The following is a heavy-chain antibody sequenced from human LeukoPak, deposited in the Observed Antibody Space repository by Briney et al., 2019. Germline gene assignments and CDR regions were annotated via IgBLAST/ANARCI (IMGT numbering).Heavy chain of an antibody. CDR2: ISSNGGST. J-gene: IGHJ4*02. CDR3: AREFCTNGVCYKRFDY. D-gene: IGHD2-8*01. Sequence: GGSLRLSCAASGFTFSNAWMSWVRQVPGKGLQYVSGISSNGGSTYHANSVKGRFSISRDNSKNTLYLQMGSLRPEDMAVYYCAREFCTNGVCYKRFDYWGQGTLVTVSS. CDR1: GFTFSNAW. V-gene: IGHV3-64*01.